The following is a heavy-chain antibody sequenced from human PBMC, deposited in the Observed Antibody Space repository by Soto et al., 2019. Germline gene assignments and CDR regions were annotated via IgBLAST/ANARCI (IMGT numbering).Heavy chain of an antibody. CDR1: GFSFSSYT. J-gene: IGHJ4*02. Sequence: GGSLRLSCAASGFSFSSYTMHWVRQTPGKGLERVAVISHDGGDKYYADSVKGRFTISRDNSKNTLYLQMNSLRREDTSVYYCARSYGVGSPPFAYWGQGTPVTVSS. CDR2: ISHDGGDK. CDR3: ARSYGVGSPPFAY. D-gene: IGHD2-8*01. V-gene: IGHV3-30*04.